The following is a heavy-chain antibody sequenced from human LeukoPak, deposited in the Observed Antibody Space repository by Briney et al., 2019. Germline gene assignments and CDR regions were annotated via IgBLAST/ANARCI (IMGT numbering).Heavy chain of an antibody. CDR3: ARPGTPPSTTGYYMDV. Sequence: GGSLRLSCAASGFTFSTYAMNWVRPAPGKGLEWVSSLTTIGSDTYYADSVKGRFTISRDNAKNSLYQQMNSLRAEDTAVYYCARPGTPPSTTGYYMDVWGKGTTVTVSS. CDR2: LTTIGSDT. V-gene: IGHV3-21*01. D-gene: IGHD1-26*01. CDR1: GFTFSTYA. J-gene: IGHJ6*03.